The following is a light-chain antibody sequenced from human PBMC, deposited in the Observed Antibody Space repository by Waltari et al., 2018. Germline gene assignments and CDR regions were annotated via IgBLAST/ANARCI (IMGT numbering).Light chain of an antibody. V-gene: IGLV2-23*02. CDR1: SSDVGSSDS. Sequence: QSALSQPASVSASFGQSITISCPGTSSDVGSSDSVSWYQHHPGKAPKFIIYDVSKRPSGVPNRFSGSKYGKRASLTISGLQPDDEAVYYCCAFAVGDTYVFGSGTNVTV. CDR3: CAFAVGDTYV. CDR2: DVS. J-gene: IGLJ1*01.